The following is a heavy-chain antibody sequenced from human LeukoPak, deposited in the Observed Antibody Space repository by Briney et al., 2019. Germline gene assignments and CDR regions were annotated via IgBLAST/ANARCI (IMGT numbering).Heavy chain of an antibody. CDR3: TTVIMGTPKDDY. J-gene: IGHJ4*02. CDR1: GLTFNNYA. V-gene: IGHV3-15*01. Sequence: GGSLRLSCAVSGLTFNNYAMSWVRQAPGKGLEWVGRIRSEADGGTLDYAALVKGRFTISGDASKNTLYLQMNSLKTEDTAVYYCTTVIMGTPKDDYWGQGTLVTVSS. D-gene: IGHD4-23*01. CDR2: IRSEADGGTL.